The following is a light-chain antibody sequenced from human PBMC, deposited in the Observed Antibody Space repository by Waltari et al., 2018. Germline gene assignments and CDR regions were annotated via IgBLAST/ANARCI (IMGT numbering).Light chain of an antibody. V-gene: IGLV1-40*01. CDR3: QSYDSSHVV. J-gene: IGLJ2*01. CDR2: GNS. Sequence: QSVLTQPPSVSGAPGQRVPISCTGSSSNLGAGYDVPWYPQLPGTAPNLLIYGNSNRPSGVPDRVSGSKSGTSASLAITGLQAEDEADYYCQSYDSSHVVFGGGTKLTVL. CDR1: SSNLGAGYD.